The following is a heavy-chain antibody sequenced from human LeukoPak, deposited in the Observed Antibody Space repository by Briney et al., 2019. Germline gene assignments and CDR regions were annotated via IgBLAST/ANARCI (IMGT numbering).Heavy chain of an antibody. D-gene: IGHD6-19*01. CDR1: GFTFRSYA. CDR3: AKVSLSSGWLAPFDC. Sequence: PGGSLRLSCVASGFTFRSYAMSWVRQAPGQGLEWVSGISGGGGSTYYADSVKGRFTISRDNSRNTLYLQMNSLRAEDTAVYYCAKVSLSSGWLAPFDCWGQGTLVTVSS. CDR2: ISGGGGST. V-gene: IGHV3-23*01. J-gene: IGHJ4*02.